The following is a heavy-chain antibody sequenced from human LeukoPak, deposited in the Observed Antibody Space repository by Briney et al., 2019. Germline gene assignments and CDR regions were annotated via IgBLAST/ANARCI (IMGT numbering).Heavy chain of an antibody. J-gene: IGHJ5*02. Sequence: ASVKVSCQASGYTFAIYVISWVRQAPGQGLEWMAWISPYDGDTNYAQNFEGRVTMTTETSTSTAYMELRSLRSDDTAIYYCARDYCTRGGDCYKEDLFDPWGQGTLVTVSS. CDR2: ISPYDGDT. CDR3: ARDYCTRGGDCYKEDLFDP. CDR1: GYTFAIYV. V-gene: IGHV1-18*01. D-gene: IGHD2-21*02.